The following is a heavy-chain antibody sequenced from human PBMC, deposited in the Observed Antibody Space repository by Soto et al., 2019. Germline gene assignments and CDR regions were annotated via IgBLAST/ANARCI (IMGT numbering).Heavy chain of an antibody. V-gene: IGHV1-69*13. CDR2: IIPIFGTA. D-gene: IGHD6-13*01. CDR3: ASRSSSVPLYYYGMDV. Sequence: ASVKVSCKASGGTFSSYAISWVRQAPGQGLEWMGGIIPIFGTANYAQKFQGRVTITADESTSTDYMELSSLRSEDTAVYYCASRSSSVPLYYYGMDVWGQGTTVTVSS. CDR1: GGTFSSYA. J-gene: IGHJ6*02.